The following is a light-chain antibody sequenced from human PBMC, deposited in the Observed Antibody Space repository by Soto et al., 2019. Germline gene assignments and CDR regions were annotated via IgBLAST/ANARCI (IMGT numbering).Light chain of an antibody. CDR3: QRYNSAPPGT. Sequence: DIQMTQSPSSLSASVGDRVTITCRASQGISNYLAWYQQKPGKVPKLLMYAASTLQSGVPSRFSASGSGTDFSLTISSLQPEDVATYYCQRYNSAPPGTFGQGTKVEIK. CDR2: AAS. J-gene: IGKJ1*01. CDR1: QGISNY. V-gene: IGKV1-27*01.